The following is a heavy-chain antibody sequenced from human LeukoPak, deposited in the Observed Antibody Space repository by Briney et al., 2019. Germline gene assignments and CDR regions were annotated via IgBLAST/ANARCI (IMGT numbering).Heavy chain of an antibody. J-gene: IGHJ4*02. Sequence: SETLSLTCTVSPGSISSSSYYWGWIRQPPGKGLEWIGTIFYSGSTYYNPSLKSRVTVSLDTSKNQFSLKLSSVTAADTAVYYCARDQDYYGSGSYGPDYWGQGTLVTVSS. V-gene: IGHV4-39*07. D-gene: IGHD3-10*01. CDR1: PGSISSSSYY. CDR3: ARDQDYYGSGSYGPDY. CDR2: IFYSGST.